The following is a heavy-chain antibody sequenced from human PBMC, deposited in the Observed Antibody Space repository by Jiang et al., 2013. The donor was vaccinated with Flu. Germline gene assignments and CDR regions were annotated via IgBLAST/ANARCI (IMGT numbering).Heavy chain of an antibody. Sequence: SLTCTVSGGSISTYYWSWIRQPPGKGLEWIGYIYYSGSTNYNPSLKSRVTISVDTSKNQFSLKLSSVTAADTAVYYCARGKGDNGDAFDIWGQGTMVTVSS. CDR2: IYYSGST. CDR3: ARGKGDNGDAFDI. CDR1: GGSISTYY. J-gene: IGHJ3*02. V-gene: IGHV4-59*13. D-gene: IGHD1-14*01.